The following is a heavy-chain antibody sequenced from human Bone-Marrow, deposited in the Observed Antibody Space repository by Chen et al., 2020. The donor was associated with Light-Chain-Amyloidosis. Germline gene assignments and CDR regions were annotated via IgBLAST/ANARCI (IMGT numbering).Heavy chain of an antibody. CDR2: ISGSGGSR. V-gene: IGHV3-23*04. CDR3: AKDISYDDILPGYPADAFDI. Sequence: EVQLVESGGGLLQRGGPLRLSCAASGFAFGGYPLSWVGQAPGKGLGWASTISGSGGSRYYGDSVKGRITISRDNSKNALFLQMNSLRAEDTAVYYCAKDISYDDILPGYPADAFDIWGQGTMVTVSS. CDR1: GFAFGGYP. D-gene: IGHD3-9*01. J-gene: IGHJ3*02.